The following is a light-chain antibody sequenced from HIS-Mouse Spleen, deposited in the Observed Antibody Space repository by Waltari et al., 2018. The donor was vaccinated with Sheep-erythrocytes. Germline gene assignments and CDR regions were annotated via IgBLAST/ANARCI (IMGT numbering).Light chain of an antibody. CDR3: SSYTSSNNFEV. V-gene: IGLV2-14*01. Sequence: QSALTQPASVSGSPGQSITISCTGTSSYAGGYNYVSWYQQHPGKAPKLMIYEVSNRPSGVSNRFSGSKSGNTASLTISGLQAEDEADYYCSSYTSSNNFEVFGGGTKLTVL. CDR1: SSYAGGYNY. J-gene: IGLJ3*02. CDR2: EVS.